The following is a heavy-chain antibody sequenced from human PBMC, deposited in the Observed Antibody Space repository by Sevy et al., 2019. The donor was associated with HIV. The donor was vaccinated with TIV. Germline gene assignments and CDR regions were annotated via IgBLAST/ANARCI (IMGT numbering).Heavy chain of an antibody. CDR2: ISSSSNYI. CDR1: GFTFSSYN. V-gene: IGHV3-21*01. J-gene: IGHJ6*02. D-gene: IGHD2-15*01. Sequence: GGSLRLSCAASGFTFSSYNMNWVRQPPGKGLEWVSSISSSSNYITYADSVKGRFTISRDKAKNSLYLEMNTLGAEDTAVYYCARVVAYCSGGTCFPGYYYGMDVWGQGTTVTVSS. CDR3: ARVVAYCSGGTCFPGYYYGMDV.